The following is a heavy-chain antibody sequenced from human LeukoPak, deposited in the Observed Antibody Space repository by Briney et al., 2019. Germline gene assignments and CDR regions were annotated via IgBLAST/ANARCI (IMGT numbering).Heavy chain of an antibody. D-gene: IGHD4-23*01. Sequence: PSQTLSLTCTVSGGSISSGSYYWSWIRQPAGKGLEWIGRIYTSGSTNYNPSLKSRVTISVDTSKNQFSLKLSSVTAADTAVYYCARGQDTVLTSRDAFDFWGQGTMVTVSS. CDR1: GGSISSGSYY. CDR2: IYTSGST. CDR3: ARGQDTVLTSRDAFDF. V-gene: IGHV4-61*02. J-gene: IGHJ3*01.